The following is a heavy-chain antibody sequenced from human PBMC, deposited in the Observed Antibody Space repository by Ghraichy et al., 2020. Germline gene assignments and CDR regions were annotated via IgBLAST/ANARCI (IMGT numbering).Heavy chain of an antibody. J-gene: IGHJ4*02. D-gene: IGHD3-10*01. Sequence: SETLSLTCTVSGGSISSYYWSWIRQPPGKGLEWIGYIYYSGSTNYDPSLKSRVTISVDTSKNQFSLKLSSVTAADTAVYYCARGGPSGSGSYRHYYFDYWGQGTLVTVSS. CDR1: GGSISSYY. CDR2: IYYSGST. V-gene: IGHV4-59*01. CDR3: ARGGPSGSGSYRHYYFDY.